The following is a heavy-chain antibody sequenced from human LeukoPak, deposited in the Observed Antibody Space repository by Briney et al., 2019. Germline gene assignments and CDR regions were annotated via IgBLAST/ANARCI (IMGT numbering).Heavy chain of an antibody. J-gene: IGHJ6*02. V-gene: IGHV3-30-3*01. D-gene: IGHD2-2*01. CDR1: GFTFSSYA. CDR2: ISSDENNK. Sequence: GGSLRLSCAASGFTFSSYAMHWVRQAPGKGLEWVAVISSDENNKSYADSVKGRFTISRDNSKNTLYLQMNSLRAEDTAVYYCARVGSTSKNYYFYGMDVWGQGTTVTVSS. CDR3: ARVGSTSKNYYFYGMDV.